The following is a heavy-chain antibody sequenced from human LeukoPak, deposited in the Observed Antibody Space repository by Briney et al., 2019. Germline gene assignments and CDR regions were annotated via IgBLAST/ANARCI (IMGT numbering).Heavy chain of an antibody. CDR1: GGTFSSYA. Sequence: ASVKVSCKASGGTFSSYAISWVRQAPGQGLEWMGGIIPIFGTANYAQKFQGRVTITADESTSTAYMELSSLRSEDTAVYYCARSGSYQDFSFDYWGQGTLVTVSS. J-gene: IGHJ4*02. V-gene: IGHV1-69*13. D-gene: IGHD1-26*01. CDR2: IIPIFGTA. CDR3: ARSGSYQDFSFDY.